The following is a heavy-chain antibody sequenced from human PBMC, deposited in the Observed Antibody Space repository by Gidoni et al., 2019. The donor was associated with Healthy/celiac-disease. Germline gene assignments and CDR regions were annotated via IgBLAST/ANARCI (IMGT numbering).Heavy chain of an antibody. Sequence: EVQLVESGGGLVQPGRSLRLSCAASGFTFDDYAMHWVRQAPGKGLEWFSGISWNSGSIGYADSVKGRFTISRDNAKNSLYLQMNSLRAEDTALYYCAKDYDSSGYYPQLFDYWGQGTLVTVSS. D-gene: IGHD3-22*01. J-gene: IGHJ4*02. CDR3: AKDYDSSGYYPQLFDY. V-gene: IGHV3-9*01. CDR1: GFTFDDYA. CDR2: ISWNSGSI.